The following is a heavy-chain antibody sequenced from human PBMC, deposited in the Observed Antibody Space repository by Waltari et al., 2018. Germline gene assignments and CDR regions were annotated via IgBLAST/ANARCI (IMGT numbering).Heavy chain of an antibody. J-gene: IGHJ4*02. CDR1: GFTFSSYA. CDR3: AKGQHGGAYDLIDY. D-gene: IGHD4-17*01. V-gene: IGHV3-23*03. CDR2: IYSGGSST. Sequence: EVQLLESGGGLVQPGGSLRLSCAASGFTFSSYAMSWVRQAPGKGLEWVSVIYSGGSSTYYADSVKGRFTISRDNSKNTLYLQMNSLRAEDTAVYYCAKGQHGGAYDLIDYWGQGTLVTVSS.